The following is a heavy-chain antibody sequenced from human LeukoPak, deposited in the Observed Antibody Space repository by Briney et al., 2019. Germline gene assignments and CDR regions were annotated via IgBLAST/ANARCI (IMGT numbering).Heavy chain of an antibody. V-gene: IGHV4-34*01. CDR3: AKGLGVYSSSWYFSGLSWFDL. J-gene: IGHJ5*02. CDR2: INHSGST. CDR1: GGSFSGYY. Sequence: SETLSLTCAVYGGSFSGYYWSWIRQPPGKGLEWIGEINHSGSTNYNPSLKSRVTISVDTSKSQCSLKLSSVTAADTAVYYCAKGLGVYSSSWYFSGLSWFDLWGEGTLVSVSS. D-gene: IGHD6-13*01.